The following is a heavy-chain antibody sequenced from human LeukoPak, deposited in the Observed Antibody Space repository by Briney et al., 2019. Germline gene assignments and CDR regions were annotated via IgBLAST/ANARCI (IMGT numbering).Heavy chain of an antibody. CDR1: GFTFSSYE. CDR3: ARDRNGMDV. V-gene: IGHV3-21*05. Sequence: GGSLRLSCAASGFTFSSYEMNWVRQAPGKGLEWVSYISSSSSYTNYADSVKGRFTISRDNAKNSLYLQMNSLRAEDTAVYYCARDRNGMDVWGQGTTVTVSS. CDR2: ISSSSSYT. J-gene: IGHJ6*02.